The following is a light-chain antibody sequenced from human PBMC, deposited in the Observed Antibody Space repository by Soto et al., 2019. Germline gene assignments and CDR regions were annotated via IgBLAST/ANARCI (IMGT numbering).Light chain of an antibody. V-gene: IGKV3-15*01. CDR3: QHYNNWPPLT. CDR2: GAS. J-gene: IGKJ4*01. Sequence: EIVMTQSPATLSVSPGERATLSCRASQSVSSKLAWYQQKPGQAPRLLIYGASTRATGIPDRFSCSGSGTEFTLTISRLQSEDFAVFYCQHYNNWPPLTFGGGTKWEIK. CDR1: QSVSSK.